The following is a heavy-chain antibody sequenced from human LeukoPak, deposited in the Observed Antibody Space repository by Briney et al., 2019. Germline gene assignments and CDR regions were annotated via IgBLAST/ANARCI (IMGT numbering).Heavy chain of an antibody. V-gene: IGHV1-18*01. J-gene: IGHJ5*02. CDR3: ARVLVVVAATPWWFDP. Sequence: GASVKVSCKASGYTFASHGISWVRQAPGQGLEWMGWISPYNGNTNYSQRLQGSVTMTTDTSTSTAYMELRSLSSDDTAVYYCARVLVVVAATPWWFDPWGQGTLVTVSS. D-gene: IGHD2-15*01. CDR1: GYTFASHG. CDR2: ISPYNGNT.